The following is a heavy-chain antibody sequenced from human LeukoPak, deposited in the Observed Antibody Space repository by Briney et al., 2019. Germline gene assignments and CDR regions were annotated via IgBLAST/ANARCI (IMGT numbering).Heavy chain of an antibody. CDR1: GGSISSSSYY. D-gene: IGHD3-3*01. J-gene: IGHJ1*01. Sequence: PSETLSLTCTVSGGSISSSSYYWGWIRQPPGKGLEWIGCIYSSGRTHYSPSLRSRVSISTDMSQNQFSLKLSSVTAADTAVYYCAREGTYYDFWSGYYGYFQHWGQGTLVTVSS. V-gene: IGHV4-39*07. CDR3: AREGTYYDFWSGYYGYFQH. CDR2: IYSSGRT.